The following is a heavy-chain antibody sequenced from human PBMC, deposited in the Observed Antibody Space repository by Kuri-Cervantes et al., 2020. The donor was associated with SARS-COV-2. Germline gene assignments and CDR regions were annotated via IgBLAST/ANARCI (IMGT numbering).Heavy chain of an antibody. CDR3: ARESSYITIFGVVTRYGMDV. V-gene: IGHV4-30-4*01. D-gene: IGHD3-3*01. J-gene: IGHJ6*02. CDR2: IYYSGST. Sequence: SCTVSGGSISSGDYYWSWIRQPPGKGLEWIGYIYYSGSTYYNPSLKSRVTISVDTSKNQFSLKLSSVTAADTAVYYCARESSYITIFGVVTRYGMDVWGQGTTVTVSS. CDR1: GGSISSGDYY.